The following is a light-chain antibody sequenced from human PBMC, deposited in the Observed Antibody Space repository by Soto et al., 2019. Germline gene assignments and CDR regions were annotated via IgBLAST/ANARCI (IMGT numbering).Light chain of an antibody. V-gene: IGKV1-27*01. CDR2: GPP. CDR1: QGISNY. Sequence: DIQMTQSPSSLSAYLGDRVTITCRASQGISNYLAWYQQNPGRLPKPLLFGPPTLHSGAPARFSGSGSGTLFTLTINGLLPEDVATYYCQKYDRSPFTFGPGTKVDFK. CDR3: QKYDRSPFT. J-gene: IGKJ3*01.